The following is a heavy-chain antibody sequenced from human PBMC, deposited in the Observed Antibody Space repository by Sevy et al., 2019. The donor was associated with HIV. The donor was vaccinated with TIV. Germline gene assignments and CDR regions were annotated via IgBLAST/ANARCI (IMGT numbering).Heavy chain of an antibody. CDR1: GFTFSSYG. CDR2: ISYDGSNK. J-gene: IGHJ4*02. V-gene: IGHV3-30*18. CDR3: AKGRSGTGFYYFDY. D-gene: IGHD6-13*01. Sequence: GGSLRLSCAASGFTFSSYGMHWVRQAPGKGLEWVAVISYDGSNKYYADSVKGRFTISSDNSKNTLYLQMNSLRAEDTAVYYCAKGRSGTGFYYFDYWGQGTLITVSS.